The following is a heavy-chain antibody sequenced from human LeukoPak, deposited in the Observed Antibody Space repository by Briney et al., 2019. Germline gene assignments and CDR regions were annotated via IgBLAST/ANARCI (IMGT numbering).Heavy chain of an antibody. CDR1: GFTFSSYG. J-gene: IGHJ6*03. CDR2: IWYDGSNK. Sequence: GRSLRLSCAASGFTFSSYGMHWVRQAPGKGLGWVAVIWYDGSNKYYADSVKGRFTISRDNSKNTLYLQMNSLRAEDTAVYYCAKSLMKGRSAYYYYMDVWGKGTTVTASS. D-gene: IGHD2-8*01. V-gene: IGHV3-33*06. CDR3: AKSLMKGRSAYYYYMDV.